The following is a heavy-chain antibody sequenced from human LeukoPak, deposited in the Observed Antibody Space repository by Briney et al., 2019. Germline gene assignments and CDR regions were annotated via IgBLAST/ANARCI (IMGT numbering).Heavy chain of an antibody. D-gene: IGHD2-2*01. CDR2: ISGSGDTT. Sequence: GGSLRLSCAASGFTFRSYAMSWVRQAPGKGLEWVSAISGSGDTTYYADSMKGRFTISRDNSKNTLYLQMNSLRPEDTAVYYCAKVGARGCSSSTCFIYWGQGTLVTVSS. V-gene: IGHV3-23*01. J-gene: IGHJ4*02. CDR3: AKVGARGCSSSTCFIY. CDR1: GFTFRSYA.